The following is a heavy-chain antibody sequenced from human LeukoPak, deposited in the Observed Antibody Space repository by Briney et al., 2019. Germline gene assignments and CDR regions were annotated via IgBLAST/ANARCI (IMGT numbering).Heavy chain of an antibody. J-gene: IGHJ4*02. CDR1: GGTFSSYA. D-gene: IGHD1-26*01. V-gene: IGHV1-69*13. CDR2: IIPIFGTA. Sequence: ASVKVSCKASGGTFSSYAISWVRQAPGQGLEWMGGIIPIFGTANYAQKFQGRVTITVDESTSTAYMELSSLRSEDTAVYYCARPKARIVGATTPFDYWGQGTLVTVSS. CDR3: ARPKARIVGATTPFDY.